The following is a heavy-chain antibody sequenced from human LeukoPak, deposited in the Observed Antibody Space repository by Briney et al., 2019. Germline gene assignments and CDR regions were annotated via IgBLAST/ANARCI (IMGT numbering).Heavy chain of an antibody. V-gene: IGHV1-18*01. CDR2: ISAYNGVT. CDR3: ARMSYGSGTNWFDP. CDR1: GYPLTRYG. D-gene: IGHD3-10*01. Sequence: ASVKVSCKASGYPLTRYGISWVPQAPGQRLEWMGWISAYNGVTNYAQKHQGRVTMTTDTSTSTAYMELRSLRSDDTAVYYCARMSYGSGTNWFDPWGQGTLVTVSS. J-gene: IGHJ5*02.